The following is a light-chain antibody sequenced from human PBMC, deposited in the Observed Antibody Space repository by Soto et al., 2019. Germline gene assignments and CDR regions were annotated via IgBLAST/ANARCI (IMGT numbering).Light chain of an antibody. CDR3: XSYTSSSTYV. Sequence: QSALTQPASVSGSPGQSITISCIGTSSDVGAYNYVSWYQQHPGKAPKFMIFDVSNRPSGVSNRFSGSKSGNTASLTISGXXXXDXADYXXXSYTSSSTYVXXTGTKVTVL. CDR1: SSDVGAYNY. CDR2: DVS. J-gene: IGLJ1*01. V-gene: IGLV2-14*01.